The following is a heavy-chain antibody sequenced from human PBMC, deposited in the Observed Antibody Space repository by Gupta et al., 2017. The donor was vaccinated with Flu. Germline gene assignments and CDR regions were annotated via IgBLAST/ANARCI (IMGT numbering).Heavy chain of an antibody. D-gene: IGHD2-2*01. Sequence: GLEWMGIINPSGGSTSYAQKFQGRVTMTRDTSTSTVYMELSSLRSEDTAVYYCARDIVVVPAAPGGTGWFDPWGQGTLVTVSS. V-gene: IGHV1-46*01. J-gene: IGHJ5*02. CDR2: INPSGGST. CDR3: ARDIVVVPAAPGGTGWFDP.